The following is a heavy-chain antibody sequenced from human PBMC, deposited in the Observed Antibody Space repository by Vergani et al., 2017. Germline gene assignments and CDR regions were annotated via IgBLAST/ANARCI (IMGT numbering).Heavy chain of an antibody. J-gene: IGHJ4*02. CDR2: ISFDGTNE. V-gene: IGHV3-30-3*01. Sequence: QVQLVESGGGVDQPGTSLRLSCVVSGFALNRHAMHWVRQAPGKGLEWVVGISFDGTNEYYPDLVKGRFTISRDIAKNTLYLQVRSLRLEDTGVYHCVRDRGLCAGGRCYTEAWDYWGQGTPVTVSS. CDR3: VRDRGLCAGGRCYTEAWDY. CDR1: GFALNRHA. D-gene: IGHD2-2*02.